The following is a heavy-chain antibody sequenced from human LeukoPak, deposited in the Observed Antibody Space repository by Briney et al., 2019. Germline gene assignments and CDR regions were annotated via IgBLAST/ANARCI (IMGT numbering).Heavy chain of an antibody. CDR1: GFTFSSYE. CDR2: ISSSGSTI. Sequence: HSGGSLRLSCAASGFTFSSYEMNWVRQAPGKGLEWVSYISSSGSTIYYADSVKGRFTISRDNAKNSLYLQMNSLRAEDTAVYYCARDAQINYADYYYYYGMDVWGQGTTVTVSS. D-gene: IGHD4-17*01. V-gene: IGHV3-48*03. CDR3: ARDAQINYADYYYYYGMDV. J-gene: IGHJ6*02.